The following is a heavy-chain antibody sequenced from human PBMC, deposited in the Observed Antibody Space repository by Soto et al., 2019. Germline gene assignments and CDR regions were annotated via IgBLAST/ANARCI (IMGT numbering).Heavy chain of an antibody. V-gene: IGHV1-2*04. Sequence: GASVKVSCKASGYTFAGYYMHWVRQAPGQGLEWMGWINPNSGGTNYAQKFQGWVTMTRDTSISTAYMELSRLRSDDTAVYYCASGLLWSGAYAFDIWGQGTMVTVSS. J-gene: IGHJ3*02. CDR1: GYTFAGYY. D-gene: IGHD3-10*01. CDR3: ASGLLWSGAYAFDI. CDR2: INPNSGGT.